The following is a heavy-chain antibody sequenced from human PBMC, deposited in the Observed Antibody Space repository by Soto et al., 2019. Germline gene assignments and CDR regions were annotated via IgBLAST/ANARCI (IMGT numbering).Heavy chain of an antibody. V-gene: IGHV1-69*13. J-gene: IGHJ6*02. CDR1: GGTFSSYA. CDR3: ASIIAGRYYYGMDV. Sequence: SVKVSCKASGGTFSSYAISWVRQAPGQGLEWMGGIIPIFGTANYAQKFQGRVTITADESTSTAYMELSSLRSEDTAVYYCASIIAGRYYYGMDVWGQGTTVTVSS. D-gene: IGHD3-10*01. CDR2: IIPIFGTA.